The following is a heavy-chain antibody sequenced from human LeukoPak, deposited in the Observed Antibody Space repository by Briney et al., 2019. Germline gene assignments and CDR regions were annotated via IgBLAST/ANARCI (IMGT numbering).Heavy chain of an antibody. Sequence: SETLSLTCAVYGGSFSGYYWSWIRQPPGKGLEWIGETNDSGSTNYNPSLKSRVTISVDTSKNQFSLKLTSVTAADTAVYYCAREHCSSTSCYFDWFDPWGQGTLVTVSS. CDR3: AREHCSSTSCYFDWFDP. D-gene: IGHD2-2*01. J-gene: IGHJ5*02. V-gene: IGHV4-34*01. CDR2: TNDSGST. CDR1: GGSFSGYY.